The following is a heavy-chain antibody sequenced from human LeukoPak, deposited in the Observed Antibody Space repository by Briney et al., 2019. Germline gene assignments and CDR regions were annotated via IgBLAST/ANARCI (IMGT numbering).Heavy chain of an antibody. CDR1: GYTFISYG. CDR3: ARDLGGYCSGGSCPNWFDP. CDR2: ISAYNGNT. Sequence: ASVKVSCKASGYTFISYGISWVRQAPGQGLEWMGWISAYNGNTNYAQKLQGRVTMTTDTSTSTAYMELRSLRSDDTAVYYCARDLGGYCSGGSCPNWFDPWGQGALVTVSS. D-gene: IGHD2-15*01. V-gene: IGHV1-18*01. J-gene: IGHJ5*02.